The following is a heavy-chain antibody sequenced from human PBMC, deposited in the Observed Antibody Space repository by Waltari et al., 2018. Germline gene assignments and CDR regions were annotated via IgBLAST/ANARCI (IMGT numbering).Heavy chain of an antibody. CDR2: MSYTGAT. Sequence: QLQLQESGPGLVKPSETLSLTCSVSGVSLSSTRHYWGWIRQPPGQGLEWIGTMSYTGATYSSPSPQSRVTISRDTSKNQLSLTLGSVTAADTAVYYCATYIGASVGTAAFDVWGQGTMVTVSS. V-gene: IGHV4-39*01. D-gene: IGHD5-12*01. J-gene: IGHJ3*01. CDR3: ATYIGASVGTAAFDV. CDR1: GVSLSSTRHY.